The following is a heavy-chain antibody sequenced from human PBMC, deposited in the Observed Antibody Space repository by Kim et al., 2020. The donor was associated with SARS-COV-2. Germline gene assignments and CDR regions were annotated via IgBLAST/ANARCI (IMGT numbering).Heavy chain of an antibody. Sequence: GGSLRLSCAASGFTFSNAWMSWVRQAPGKGLEWVGRIKSKTDGGTTDYAAPVKGRFTISRDDSKNTLYLQMNSLKTEDTAVYYCTTDPSSVDLSSGNDCTNGVCGEYFQHWGQGTLVTVSS. CDR1: GFTFSNAW. V-gene: IGHV3-15*01. J-gene: IGHJ1*01. D-gene: IGHD2-8*01. CDR2: IKSKTDGGTT. CDR3: TTDPSSVDLSSGNDCTNGVCGEYFQH.